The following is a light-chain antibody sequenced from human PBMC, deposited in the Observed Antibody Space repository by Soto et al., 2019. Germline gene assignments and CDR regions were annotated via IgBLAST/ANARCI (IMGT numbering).Light chain of an antibody. J-gene: IGLJ1*01. V-gene: IGLV2-23*01. CDR2: EGN. Sequence: QSALTQPASVSGSPGQSITISCTGSRNDVGSYNLVSWYQQHPGKAPKLMLYEGNKRPSGVSNRFSGSKSGNTASLTISGLQAEDEADYFCCTYAGSNSYLFGTGTKSPS. CDR3: CTYAGSNSYL. CDR1: RNDVGSYNL.